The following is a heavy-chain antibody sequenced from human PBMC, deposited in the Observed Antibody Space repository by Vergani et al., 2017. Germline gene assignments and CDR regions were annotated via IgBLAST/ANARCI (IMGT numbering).Heavy chain of an antibody. J-gene: IGHJ6*02. V-gene: IGHV1-69*13. CDR1: GGTFSSYA. Sequence: QVQLVQSGAEVKKPGSSVKVSCKASGGTFSSYAISWVRQAPGQGLEWMGRIIPIFGTANYAQKFQGRVTITADESTSTAYMELSSLRSEDTAVYYCAGRYCSGGSGYSRPYYYYYGMDVWGQGTTVTVSS. CDR2: IIPIFGTA. CDR3: AGRYCSGGSGYSRPYYYYYGMDV. D-gene: IGHD2-15*01.